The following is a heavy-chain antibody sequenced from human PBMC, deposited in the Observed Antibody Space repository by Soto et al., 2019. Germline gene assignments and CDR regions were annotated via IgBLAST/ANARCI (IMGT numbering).Heavy chain of an antibody. CDR3: ARGSGIVALPGELEDVKYDY. J-gene: IGHJ4*02. D-gene: IGHD1-1*01. V-gene: IGHV4-34*01. Sequence: QVQLQQWGAGLVKPSETLSLSCAVYGQSFSGHSWAWIRQPPGKGLEWIGEINESGSTYYNPSLKSRVTISTDTSKNQFSLKLSSVSAADTAAYFCARGSGIVALPGELEDVKYDYWGQGTLGNVSS. CDR2: INESGST. CDR1: GQSFSGHS.